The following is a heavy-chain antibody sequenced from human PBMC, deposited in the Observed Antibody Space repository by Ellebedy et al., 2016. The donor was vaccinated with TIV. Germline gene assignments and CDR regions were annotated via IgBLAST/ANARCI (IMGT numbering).Heavy chain of an antibody. Sequence: SETLSLTCTVSGGSISNYYWSWIRQPSGKGLEWIGSIYYSGSTNYNPSLKGRVTISVDTSKNQFSLKLRSVTAADTAVYYCARDLAGGSGRFDPWGQGTLVTVSS. V-gene: IGHV4-59*01. CDR3: ARDLAGGSGRFDP. CDR2: IYYSGST. D-gene: IGHD3-10*01. J-gene: IGHJ5*02. CDR1: GGSISNYY.